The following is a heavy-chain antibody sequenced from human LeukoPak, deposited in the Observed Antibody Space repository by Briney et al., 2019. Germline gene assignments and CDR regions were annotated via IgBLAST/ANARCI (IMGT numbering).Heavy chain of an antibody. J-gene: IGHJ5*02. CDR1: GYTFTGYY. CDR3: AREPLAAKRNWFDP. D-gene: IGHD2-15*01. CDR2: INPKSGGT. Sequence: GASVKVSCKASGYTFTGYYMHWVRQAPGQGLEWMGRINPKSGGTNYAQKFQGRVTMTRDTSISTAYMELSRLRSDDTAVYYCAREPLAAKRNWFDPWGQGTLVTVSS. V-gene: IGHV1-2*06.